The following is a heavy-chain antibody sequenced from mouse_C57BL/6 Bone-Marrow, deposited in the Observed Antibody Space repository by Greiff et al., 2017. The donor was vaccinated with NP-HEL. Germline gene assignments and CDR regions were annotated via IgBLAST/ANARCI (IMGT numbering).Heavy chain of an antibody. V-gene: IGHV1-50*01. Sequence: QVQLQQSGAELVKPGASVKLSCKASGYTFTSYWMQWVKQRPGQGLEWIGEIDPSDSYTNYNQKFKSKATLTVDKSSSTAYMQLSSLTSEDSAVYYCARSRGEWFAYWGQGTLVTVSA. D-gene: IGHD3-3*01. CDR2: IDPSDSYT. CDR1: GYTFTSYW. CDR3: ARSRGEWFAY. J-gene: IGHJ3*01.